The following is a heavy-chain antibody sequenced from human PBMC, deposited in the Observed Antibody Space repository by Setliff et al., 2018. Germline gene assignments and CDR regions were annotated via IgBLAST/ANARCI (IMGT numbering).Heavy chain of an antibody. D-gene: IGHD5-18*01. CDR1: GGTFSSYA. CDR2: IIPIFGTA. J-gene: IGHJ6*03. V-gene: IGHV1-69*05. Sequence: SVKVSCKASGGTFSSYAISWVRQAPGQGLEWMGGIIPIFGTANYAQNFQGRVTITTDESTSTAYMELTSLRSEDTAVYYCARDGVHTAMLIDYYYYMDVWGKGTTVTVSS. CDR3: ARDGVHTAMLIDYYYYMDV.